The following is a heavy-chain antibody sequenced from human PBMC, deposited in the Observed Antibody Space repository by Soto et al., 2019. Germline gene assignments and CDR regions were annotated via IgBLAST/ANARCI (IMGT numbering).Heavy chain of an antibody. J-gene: IGHJ6*02. CDR3: ARGDREDIAVVIGVRPGEYGVDV. CDR2: ISYDGGNK. D-gene: IGHD2-15*01. V-gene: IGHV3-30-3*01. Sequence: QVHLVESGGGVVQPGRSLRLSCAASGFTFRNYAMHWVRQAPGKGLECVAVISYDGGNKFYRDYVKGRFTISRDNSKNTLYLQINSLRYEDTAVYYCARGDREDIAVVIGVRPGEYGVDVWGQGTMVTVSS. CDR1: GFTFRNYA.